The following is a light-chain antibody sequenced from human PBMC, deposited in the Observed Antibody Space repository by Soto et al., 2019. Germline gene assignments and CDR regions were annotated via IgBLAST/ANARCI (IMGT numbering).Light chain of an antibody. J-gene: IGKJ1*01. CDR1: QSISNW. V-gene: IGKV1-5*03. Sequence: DLQMTQSPSTLSASIGDRVTITCRASQSISNWLAWYQQRPGKAPKLLIYKASSLEGGVPSRFSGSGSGTEFTLTISSLQPDDFATYYCQQYNSFSPTFGQGTKVEIK. CDR2: KAS. CDR3: QQYNSFSPT.